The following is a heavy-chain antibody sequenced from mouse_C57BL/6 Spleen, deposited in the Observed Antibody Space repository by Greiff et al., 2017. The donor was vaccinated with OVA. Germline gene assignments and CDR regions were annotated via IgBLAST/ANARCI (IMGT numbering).Heavy chain of an antibody. CDR3: ARRGYDYDQGDFDY. J-gene: IGHJ2*01. V-gene: IGHV1-80*01. CDR2: IYPGDGDT. Sequence: VQLQESGAELVKPGASVKISCKASGYAFSSYWMNWVKQRPGKGLEWIGQIYPGDGDTNYNGKFKGKATLTADKSSSTAYMQLSSLTSEDSAVYFCARRGYDYDQGDFDYWGQGTTLTVSS. CDR1: GYAFSSYW. D-gene: IGHD2-4*01.